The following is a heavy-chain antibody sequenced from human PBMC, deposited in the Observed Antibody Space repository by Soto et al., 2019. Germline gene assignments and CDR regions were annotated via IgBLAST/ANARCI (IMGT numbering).Heavy chain of an antibody. J-gene: IGHJ4*02. CDR2: ISASGDST. V-gene: IGHV3-23*01. CDR3: AKGGLYNSSWYEGY. CDR1: GFTFSSYA. Sequence: EVQLLESGGALVQPGGSLRLSCAASGFTFSSYAMSWVRQAPGKGLEWVSSISASGDSTHNADSVKGRFAISRDNSKNTRDLQLNSLTAYDTAVYYCAKGGLYNSSWYEGYWGQGTLVTVSS. D-gene: IGHD6-13*01.